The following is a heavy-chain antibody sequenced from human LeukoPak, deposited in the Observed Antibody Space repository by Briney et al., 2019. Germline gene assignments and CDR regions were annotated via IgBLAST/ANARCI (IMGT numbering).Heavy chain of an antibody. CDR2: ISTNSGGT. CDR3: AREGLDP. Sequence: ASVKVSCKASGYTFTAYYMHWVRQAPGQGLEWMGWISTNSGGTKYAQNFQGRVTMTRDTSISTAYMDLSSLTSDDTAVYYCAREGLDPWGQGTLVTVSS. V-gene: IGHV1-2*02. CDR1: GYTFTAYY. J-gene: IGHJ5*02.